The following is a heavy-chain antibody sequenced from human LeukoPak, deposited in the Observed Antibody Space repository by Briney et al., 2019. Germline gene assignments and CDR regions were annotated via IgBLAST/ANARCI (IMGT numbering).Heavy chain of an antibody. V-gene: IGHV1-18*01. CDR2: ISAYNGNT. Sequence: ASVKVSCKASGGTFSSYAISWVRQAPGQGLEWMGWISAYNGNTNYAQKLQGRVTMTTDTSASTAYMELRSLRSDDTAVYYCARGRHGDYVLGHWFDPWGQGTLVTVSS. CDR1: GGTFSSYA. D-gene: IGHD4-17*01. CDR3: ARGRHGDYVLGHWFDP. J-gene: IGHJ5*02.